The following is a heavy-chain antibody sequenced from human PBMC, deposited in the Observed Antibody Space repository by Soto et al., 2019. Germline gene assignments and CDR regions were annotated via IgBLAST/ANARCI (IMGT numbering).Heavy chain of an antibody. CDR1: GGSVSSGSFY. CDR3: AASAPPATNYYYAMDV. D-gene: IGHD5-12*01. J-gene: IGHJ6*02. Sequence: PSETLSLTCTVSGGSVSSGSFYWSWIRRLPGKGLEWIGYFYDSGSTNYNPSLRSRVTMSVDTSKNQFSLKLSSVTAADTAVYYCAASAPPATNYYYAMDVWGQGTTVIVSS. V-gene: IGHV4-61*01. CDR2: FYDSGST.